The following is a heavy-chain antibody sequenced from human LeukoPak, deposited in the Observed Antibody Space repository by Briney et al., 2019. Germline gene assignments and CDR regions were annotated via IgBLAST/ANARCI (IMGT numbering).Heavy chain of an antibody. Sequence: ASVKVSCRASGYTFTSYGISWVRQAPGQGLEWMGWIRAYNGNTNYAQKLQGRVTMTTDTSTSTAYMELRSLRSDDTAVYYCARAPFSATIDYWGQGTLVTVSS. CDR3: ARAPFSATIDY. CDR1: GYTFTSYG. J-gene: IGHJ4*02. CDR2: IRAYNGNT. D-gene: IGHD5-24*01. V-gene: IGHV1-18*01.